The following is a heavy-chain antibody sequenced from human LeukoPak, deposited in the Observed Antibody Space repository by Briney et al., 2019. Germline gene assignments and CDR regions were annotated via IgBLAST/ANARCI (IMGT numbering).Heavy chain of an antibody. V-gene: IGHV1-2*02. D-gene: IGHD4-23*01. CDR2: INPSSGDA. CDR3: ARDVHDYGGNSGFDY. CDR1: GYFFRDYY. Sequence: GASVKVSCKASGYFFRDYYMHWVRQAPGQGLEWMGWINPSSGDANYAQKFHGRVIMTCDTSISTAYLELNRLRTDDTAIYFCARDVHDYGGNSGFDYWGQGSLVIVSS. J-gene: IGHJ4*01.